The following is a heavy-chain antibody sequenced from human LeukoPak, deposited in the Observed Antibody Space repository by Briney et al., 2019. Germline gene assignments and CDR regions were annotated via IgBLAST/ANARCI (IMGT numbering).Heavy chain of an antibody. CDR3: ARSSSWYLSSAFDI. CDR1: GGSISSYY. CDR2: IYYSGST. Sequence: SETLSLTCTVSGGSISSYYWSWIRQPPGKGLEWIGYIYYSGSTNCNPSLKSRVTISVATSKNQFSLKLSSVTAADTAVYYCARSSSWYLSSAFDIWGQGTMVTVSS. V-gene: IGHV4-59*01. D-gene: IGHD6-13*01. J-gene: IGHJ3*02.